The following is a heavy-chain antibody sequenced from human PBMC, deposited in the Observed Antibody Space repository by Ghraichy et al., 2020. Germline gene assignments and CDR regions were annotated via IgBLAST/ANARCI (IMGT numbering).Heavy chain of an antibody. D-gene: IGHD2-21*01. V-gene: IGHV3-30*18. J-gene: IGHJ4*02. CDR1: GFTFSSYG. Sequence: GGSLRLSCAASGFTFSSYGMHWVRQAPGKGLEWVAVISYDGSNKYYADSVKGRFTISRDNSKNTLYLQMNSLRAEDTAVYYCAKDWEGMVGMVDYWGQGTLVTVSS. CDR2: ISYDGSNK. CDR3: AKDWEGMVGMVDY.